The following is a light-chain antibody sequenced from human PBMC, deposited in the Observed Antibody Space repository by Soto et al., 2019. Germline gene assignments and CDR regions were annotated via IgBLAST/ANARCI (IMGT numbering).Light chain of an antibody. J-gene: IGLJ1*01. CDR1: SSDVGGYYS. V-gene: IGLV2-14*01. Sequence: QPASVSGSPGQSITISCTGTSSDVGGYYSVSWYQQHPGKAPKLMIYDVTNRPSGVSNRFSGSKSGNTASLTISGLQAEDEADYYCSSYTSSSTDVFGTGTKLTVL. CDR3: SSYTSSSTDV. CDR2: DVT.